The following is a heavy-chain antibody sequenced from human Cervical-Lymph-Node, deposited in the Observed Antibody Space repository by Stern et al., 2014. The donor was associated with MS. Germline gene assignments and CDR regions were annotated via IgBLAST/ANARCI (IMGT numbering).Heavy chain of an antibody. CDR3: AKDLGRGVVVVPLYGLDV. J-gene: IGHJ6*02. Sequence: EVQLVESGGGLVQPGGSLRLSCAASGFTFSTYAFSWVRQAPGKGLAWVSRISDSGVYTYYADSVKGRFAISRDNSKSMLYLEMQSLRAEDTAVYHCAKDLGRGVVVVPLYGLDVWGQGTTVTVSS. CDR2: ISDSGVYT. D-gene: IGHD2-2*01. CDR1: GFTFSTYA. V-gene: IGHV3-23*04.